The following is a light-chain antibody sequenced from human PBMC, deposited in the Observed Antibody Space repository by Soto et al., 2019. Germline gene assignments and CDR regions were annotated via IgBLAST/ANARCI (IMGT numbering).Light chain of an antibody. J-gene: IGKJ4*01. Sequence: DIQMTQSPSSLSASVGDRVTIACRASQSVTTYLNWYQQKPGKAPKLLIYVASTLQSGVHSRFSGSGSGTDFTLTINSLQPEDSATYFCQQTYSIPPLSFGGGTKVEIK. CDR1: QSVTTY. V-gene: IGKV1-39*01. CDR2: VAS. CDR3: QQTYSIPPLS.